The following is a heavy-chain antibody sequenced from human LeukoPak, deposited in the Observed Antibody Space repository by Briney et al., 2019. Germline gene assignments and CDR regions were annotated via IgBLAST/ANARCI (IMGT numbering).Heavy chain of an antibody. CDR3: AKDQTGRYFDWFPPGDS. CDR2: ISGSGDFI. D-gene: IGHD3-9*01. J-gene: IGHJ4*02. CDR1: GFTFSTYA. Sequence: GGSLRLSCAASGFTFSTYAIHWVRQAPGKGLEWVSSISGSGDFISYYADSVKGRFTISRDNSKNTLYLQMNSLRAEDTAVYYCAKDQTGRYFDWFPPGDSWGQGTLVTVSS. V-gene: IGHV3-23*01.